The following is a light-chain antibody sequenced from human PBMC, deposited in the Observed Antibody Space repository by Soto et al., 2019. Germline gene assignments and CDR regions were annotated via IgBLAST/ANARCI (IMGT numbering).Light chain of an antibody. CDR3: QQYNSYPWT. V-gene: IGKV1-16*01. Sequence: DVQMTQSPASLSSSVGERFTITCRASQPISNYLNWYQQKAGEAPKVLIYAASTLQSGVPSRFSGSGSGTEFTLAISSLQPDDFATYYCQQYNSYPWTFGQGTKVDI. CDR2: AAS. CDR1: QPISNY. J-gene: IGKJ1*01.